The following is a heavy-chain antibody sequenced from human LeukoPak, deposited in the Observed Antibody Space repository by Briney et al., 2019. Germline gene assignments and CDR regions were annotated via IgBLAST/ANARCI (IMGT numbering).Heavy chain of an antibody. CDR3: ARGDYYDSSGYRY. CDR2: IYYSGST. V-gene: IGHV4-59*01. D-gene: IGHD3-22*01. CDR1: GGSISSYY. Sequence: SETLSHTCTVSGGSISSYYWSWIRQPPGKGLEWIGYIYYSGSTNYNPSLKSRVTISVDTSKNQFSLKLSSVTAADTAVYYCARGDYYDSSGYRYWGQGTLVTVSS. J-gene: IGHJ4*02.